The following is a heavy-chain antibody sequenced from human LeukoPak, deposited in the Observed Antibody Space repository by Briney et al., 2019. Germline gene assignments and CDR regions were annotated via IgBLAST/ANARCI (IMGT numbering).Heavy chain of an antibody. D-gene: IGHD6-13*01. J-gene: IGHJ6*02. CDR3: ARLGGTAAALGMDV. Sequence: PSRTLSLTCTVSGASISNYFWSWIRQPAGKGLEWVGRIYTSGRTHASGTTNYNPSLRSRVAMSVDTSKNQFSLRLSSVTAADTAVYYCARLGGTAAALGMDVWGQGTTVIVSS. V-gene: IGHV4-4*07. CDR1: GASISNYF. CDR2: IYTSGRTHASGTT.